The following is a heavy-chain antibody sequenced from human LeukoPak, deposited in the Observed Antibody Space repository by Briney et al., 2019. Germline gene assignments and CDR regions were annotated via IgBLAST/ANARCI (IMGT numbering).Heavy chain of an antibody. CDR3: TRQSSRWEIDY. Sequence: PGGSLRLSCAASGFTFSGSAMHWVRQASGKGLEWVGLIRSKASSYATAYAASVKGRFTISRDDSKNTAHLQMNSLKTEDTAVYYCTRQSSRWEIDYWGQGTLVTVSS. CDR2: IRSKASSYAT. CDR1: GFTFSGSA. D-gene: IGHD6-13*01. J-gene: IGHJ4*02. V-gene: IGHV3-73*01.